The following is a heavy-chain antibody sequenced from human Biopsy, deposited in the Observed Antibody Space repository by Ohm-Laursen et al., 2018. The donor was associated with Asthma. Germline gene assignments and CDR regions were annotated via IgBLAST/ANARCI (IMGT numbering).Heavy chain of an antibody. J-gene: IGHJ6*02. CDR1: GFTFSTYG. CDR2: IAWDGINS. Sequence: SLSLSCAASGFTFSTYGMHWVRQAPGKGLEWVAFIAWDGINSYYADSVKGRFTISRDNSRNTLYLQKNSLRADDTAVYYCARAGESDRVGGLDVWGQGTTVIVS. D-gene: IGHD3-16*01. CDR3: ARAGESDRVGGLDV. V-gene: IGHV3-30*03.